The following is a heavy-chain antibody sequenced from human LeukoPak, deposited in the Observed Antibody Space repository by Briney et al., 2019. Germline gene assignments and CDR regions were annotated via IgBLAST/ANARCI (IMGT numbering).Heavy chain of an antibody. V-gene: IGHV3-23*01. CDR2: INGRSGST. Sequence: PGGSLRLSCAASGFTFSNYAMSWVRQAPGKGLEWVSSINGRSGSTYYADSVKGRFTISRDNSKNTLFLHMNSLRTEDTAVYYCAKDPRITLGGLRAYHYYMDVWGKGTTVTISS. CDR1: GFTFSNYA. D-gene: IGHD3-16*01. J-gene: IGHJ6*03. CDR3: AKDPRITLGGLRAYHYYMDV.